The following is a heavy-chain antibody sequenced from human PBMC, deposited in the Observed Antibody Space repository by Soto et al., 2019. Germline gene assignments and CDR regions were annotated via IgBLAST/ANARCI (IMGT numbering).Heavy chain of an antibody. V-gene: IGHV4-4*02. CDR3: ARSHQRFGEFHLDS. CDR2: IFHSENT. D-gene: IGHD3-10*01. J-gene: IGHJ4*02. CDR1: GASISNSFW. Sequence: SETLSLTCAVSGASISNSFWWTWVRQPPGKGLEWIGEIFHSENTNYNPSLRSRVSFSVDKSKNQFSLRLTSVTAADTAVYFCARSHQRFGEFHLDSWGQGTMITVYS.